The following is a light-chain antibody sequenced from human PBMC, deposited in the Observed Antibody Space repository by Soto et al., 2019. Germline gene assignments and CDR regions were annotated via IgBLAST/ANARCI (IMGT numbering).Light chain of an antibody. V-gene: IGKV1-5*03. J-gene: IGKJ2*01. Sequence: DIEMTQSPSTLSASVGGRVTITCRATQSLNIWLAWYQQKPGKAPKLLISKASSLESGVPSRFSGSGSGTEFSLTISNLQPYYFAIYYCQQYKAYPYTFGQGTKLEMK. CDR2: KAS. CDR1: QSLNIW. CDR3: QQYKAYPYT.